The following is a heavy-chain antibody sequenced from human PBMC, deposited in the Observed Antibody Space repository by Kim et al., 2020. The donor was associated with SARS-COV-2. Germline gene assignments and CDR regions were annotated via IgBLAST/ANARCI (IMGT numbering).Heavy chain of an antibody. J-gene: IGHJ6*02. CDR3: AKVRAREYDILTGYYMGGMDV. Sequence: GGSLRLSCAASGFTFSSYGMHWVRQAPGKGLEWVAVISYDGSNKYYADSVKGRFTISRDNSKNTLYLQMNSLRAEDTAVYYCAKVRAREYDILTGYYMGGMDVWGQGTTVTVSS. CDR1: GFTFSSYG. V-gene: IGHV3-30*18. CDR2: ISYDGSNK. D-gene: IGHD3-9*01.